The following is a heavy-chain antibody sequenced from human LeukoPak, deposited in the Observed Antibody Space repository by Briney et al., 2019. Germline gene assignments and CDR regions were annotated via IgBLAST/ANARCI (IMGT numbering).Heavy chain of an antibody. CDR1: GFTFSSYG. J-gene: IGHJ5*01. CDR2: VTNSGVDT. CDR3: AKSPGTAAGYWFDS. D-gene: IGHD6-13*01. V-gene: IGHV3-23*01. Sequence: GGSLRPSCAASGFTFSSYGMSWVRQVPGKGLEWVSAVTNSGVDTYYADSVKGRFTISRDNSNNTLYLQMYSLRAEDTALYYCAKSPGTAAGYWFDSWGQGDLVTVSS.